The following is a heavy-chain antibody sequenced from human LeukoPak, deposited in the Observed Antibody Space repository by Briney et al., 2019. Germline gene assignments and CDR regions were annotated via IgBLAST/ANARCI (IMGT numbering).Heavy chain of an antibody. J-gene: IGHJ6*03. V-gene: IGHV4-61*02. CDR1: GGSISSGSYY. D-gene: IGHD5-12*01. Sequence: SETLSLTCTVSGGSISSGSYYWSWIRQPAGKGLEWIGRIYTSGSTNYNPSLKSRATISVDTSKNQFSLKLSSVTAADTAVYYCARDNSGYDDYYYYYYMDVWGKGTTVTVSS. CDR2: IYTSGST. CDR3: ARDNSGYDDYYYYYYMDV.